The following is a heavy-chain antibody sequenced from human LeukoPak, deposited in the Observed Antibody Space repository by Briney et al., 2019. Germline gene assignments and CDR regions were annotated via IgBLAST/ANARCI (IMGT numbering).Heavy chain of an antibody. V-gene: IGHV4-34*01. CDR2: INHSGST. CDR1: GGSFSGYY. D-gene: IGHD2-21*01. Sequence: SETLSLTCAVYGGSFSGYYWSWIRQPPGKGLEWIGEINHSGSTNYNPSLKSRVTISVDTSKNQFSLKLSSVTAADTAVHYCARGNVVVIAIHYFDYWGQGTLVTVSS. J-gene: IGHJ4*02. CDR3: ARGNVVVIAIHYFDY.